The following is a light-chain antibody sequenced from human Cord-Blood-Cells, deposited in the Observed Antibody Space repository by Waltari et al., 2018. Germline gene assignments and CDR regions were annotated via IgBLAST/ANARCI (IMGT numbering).Light chain of an antibody. V-gene: IGKV2-28*01. CDR2: LGS. Sequence: DIVLTQSPLSLPVTPGAPASISCRASQSLQPSNGYNHLYWDLQKPGQSPQLLIHLGSNRASGVPDRFSGSGSGTDFTLKISRVEAEDVGVYYCMQALQTPYTFGQGTKLEIK. J-gene: IGKJ2*01. CDR1: QSLQPSNGYNH. CDR3: MQALQTPYT.